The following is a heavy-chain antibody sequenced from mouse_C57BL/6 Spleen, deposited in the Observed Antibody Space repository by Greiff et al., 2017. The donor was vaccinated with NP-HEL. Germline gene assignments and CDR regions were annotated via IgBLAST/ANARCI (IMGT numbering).Heavy chain of an antibody. V-gene: IGHV1-76*01. D-gene: IGHD1-1*01. Sequence: VKLMESGAELVRPGASVKLSCKASGYTFTDYYINWVKQRPGQGLEWIARIYPGSGNTYYNEKFKGKATLTAEKSSSTAYMQLSSLTSEDSAVYFCARSLYYGSSYWYFDVWGTGTTVTVSS. CDR1: GYTFTDYY. J-gene: IGHJ1*03. CDR3: ARSLYYGSSYWYFDV. CDR2: IYPGSGNT.